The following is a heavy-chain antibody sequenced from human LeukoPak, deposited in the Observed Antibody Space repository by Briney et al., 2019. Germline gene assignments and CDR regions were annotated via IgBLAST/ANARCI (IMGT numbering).Heavy chain of an antibody. V-gene: IGHV4-38-2*02. CDR1: GYSISSGYY. J-gene: IGHJ5*02. CDR3: ARDDGVEYQLLLGWFDP. D-gene: IGHD2-2*01. CDR2: IYHSGST. Sequence: PSETLSLTCAVSGYSISSGYYWGWIRQTPGKGLEWIGSIYHSGSTYYNPSLKSRVTISVDTSKNQFSLKLSSVTAADTAVYYCARDDGVEYQLLLGWFDPWGQGTLVTVSS.